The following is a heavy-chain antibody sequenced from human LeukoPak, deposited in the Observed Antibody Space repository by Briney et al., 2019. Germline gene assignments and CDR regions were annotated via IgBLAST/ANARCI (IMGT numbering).Heavy chain of an antibody. Sequence: QPGRSLSLSCTASGFTFGDYAMSWVRRAPGKGLEWVGFIRSKAYGGTTEYAASVKGRFTISRDDSKSIAYLQMNSLKTEDTAVYYCTRGPDYYYYYGMDVWGKGTTVTVSS. J-gene: IGHJ6*04. V-gene: IGHV3-49*04. CDR2: IRSKAYGGTT. CDR1: GFTFGDYA. CDR3: TRGPDYYYYYGMDV.